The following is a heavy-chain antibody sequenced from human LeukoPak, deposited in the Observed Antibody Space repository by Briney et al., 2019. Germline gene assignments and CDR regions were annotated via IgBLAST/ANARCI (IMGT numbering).Heavy chain of an antibody. J-gene: IGHJ4*02. CDR2: ISSSSSSGSTI. CDR1: GFTFSDYY. CDR3: ARGSYYYDSSGYSDY. D-gene: IGHD3-22*01. V-gene: IGHV3-11*04. Sequence: GGSLRLSCAASGFTFSDYYMSWIRQAPGKGLEWVSYISSSSSSGSTIFYADSAKGRFTISRDNAKNSLYLQMNSLRAEDTAVYYCARGSYYYDSSGYSDYWGQGTLVTVSS.